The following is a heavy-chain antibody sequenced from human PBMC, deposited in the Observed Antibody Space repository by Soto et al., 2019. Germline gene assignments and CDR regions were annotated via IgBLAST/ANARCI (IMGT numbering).Heavy chain of an antibody. Sequence: QLHLHESGPGLVKPSETLSLSCSVSGDSITRSGFYWAWIRRPPGKELEWIGSMYHTGSTYYKPSHESRLTMSVDTSKSQFSMRLTSMPAADAGVYFCARVRGGDTHVFDFWGQGARVTVSS. CDR2: MYHTGST. CDR1: GDSITRSGFY. D-gene: IGHD3-10*01. V-gene: IGHV4-39*01. J-gene: IGHJ4*02. CDR3: ARVRGGDTHVFDF.